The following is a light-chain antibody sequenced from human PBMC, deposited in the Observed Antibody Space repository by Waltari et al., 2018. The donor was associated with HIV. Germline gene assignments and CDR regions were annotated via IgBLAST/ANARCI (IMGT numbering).Light chain of an antibody. CDR1: EGISNF. CDR3: QQYHSYPHT. CDR2: AAS. J-gene: IGKJ2*01. V-gene: IGKV1-16*01. Sequence: DIQMIQSPSSLSASVGDKVTITCRATEGISNFLAWFQQKPGEAPKSLIFAASTLQPGVASRFSASGSGTEFSLTISSLQSEDFASCYCQQYHSYPHTFGQGTRLEIK.